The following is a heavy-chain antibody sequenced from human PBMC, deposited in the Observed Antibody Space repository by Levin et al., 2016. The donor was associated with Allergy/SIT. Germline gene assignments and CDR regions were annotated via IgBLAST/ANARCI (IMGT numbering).Heavy chain of an antibody. CDR3: AGAGIAALRDAFDI. CDR1: GGSFSGYY. CDR2: INHSGST. J-gene: IGHJ3*02. Sequence: SETLSLTCAVYGGSFSGYYWSWIRQPPGKGLEWIGEINHSGSTNYNPSLKSRVTISVDTSKNQFSLKLNSVTAADTAVYYCAGAGIAALRDAFDIWGQGTMVTVSS. V-gene: IGHV4-34*01. D-gene: IGHD6-6*01.